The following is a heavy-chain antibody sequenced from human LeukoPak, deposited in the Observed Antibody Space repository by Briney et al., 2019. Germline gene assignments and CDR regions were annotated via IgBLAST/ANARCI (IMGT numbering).Heavy chain of an antibody. D-gene: IGHD2-15*01. CDR2: INHNGST. J-gene: IGHJ4*02. CDR1: GGSFSGYY. V-gene: IGHV4-34*01. CDR3: ATTYSTCSGGSCYFGDY. Sequence: SETLSLTCAVSGGSFSGYYWSWIRQPPGQGLEWIGEINHNGSTNYNPSLKIRVTISVDTSKNQFSLKLSSVTAADTAVYYCATTYSTCSGGSCYFGDYWGQGTLVTVSS.